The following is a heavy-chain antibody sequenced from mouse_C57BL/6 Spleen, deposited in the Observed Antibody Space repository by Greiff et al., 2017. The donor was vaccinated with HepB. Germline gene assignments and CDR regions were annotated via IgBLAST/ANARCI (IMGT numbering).Heavy chain of an antibody. V-gene: IGHV1-81*01. D-gene: IGHD4-1*01. CDR3: ARRELTGTLWDPTWLAY. CDR1: GYTFTSYG. J-gene: IGHJ3*01. Sequence: VQLQQSGAELARPGASVKLSCKASGYTFTSYGISWVKQRTGQGLEWIGEIYPRSGNTYYNEKFKGKATLTADKSSSTAYMELRSLTSEDSAVYFCARRELTGTLWDPTWLAYWGQGTLVTVSA. CDR2: IYPRSGNT.